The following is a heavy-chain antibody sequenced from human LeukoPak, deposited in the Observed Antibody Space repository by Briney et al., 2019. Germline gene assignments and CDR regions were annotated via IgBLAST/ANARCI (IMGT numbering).Heavy chain of an antibody. D-gene: IGHD3-10*01. Sequence: ASVKVSCKASGYTCTSYDINWVRQATGQGLEWMGWMNPNSGNTGYAQKFQGRVTMTRNTSISTAYMELSSLRSEDTAVYYCARMYYYGSGRYYNGPARAYYYYMDVWGKGTTVTVSS. CDR1: GYTCTSYD. CDR2: MNPNSGNT. V-gene: IGHV1-8*01. J-gene: IGHJ6*03. CDR3: ARMYYYGSGRYYNGPARAYYYYMDV.